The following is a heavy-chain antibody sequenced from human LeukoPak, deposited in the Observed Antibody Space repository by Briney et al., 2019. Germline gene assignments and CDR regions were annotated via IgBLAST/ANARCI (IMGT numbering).Heavy chain of an antibody. CDR3: ATLAAAGHYFDY. Sequence: PGGSLRLSCAASGFTFSSYAMSWVRQAPGKGLEWVSAISGSGGSTYYADSVKGRFTISRDNSKNTLYLQMNSLRAEDTAVYFCATLAAAGHYFDYWGQGTLVTVSS. D-gene: IGHD6-13*01. CDR2: ISGSGGST. CDR1: GFTFSSYA. V-gene: IGHV3-23*01. J-gene: IGHJ4*02.